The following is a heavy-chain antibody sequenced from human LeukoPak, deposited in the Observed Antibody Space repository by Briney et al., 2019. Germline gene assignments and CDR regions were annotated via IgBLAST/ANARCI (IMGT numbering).Heavy chain of an antibody. V-gene: IGHV4-59*06. D-gene: IGHD3-10*01. CDR2: IYYSGST. J-gene: IGHJ5*02. CDR1: GGSISSYY. Sequence: SETLSLTCTVSGGSISSYYWSWIRQPPGKGLEWIGYIYYSGSTYYNPSLKSRVTISVDTSKNQFSLKLSSVTAADTAVYYCAYYGSGIRTSWGQGTLVTVSS. CDR3: AYYGSGIRTS.